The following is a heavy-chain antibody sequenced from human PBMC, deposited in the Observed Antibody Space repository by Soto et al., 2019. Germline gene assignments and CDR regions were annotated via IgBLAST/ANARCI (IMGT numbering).Heavy chain of an antibody. J-gene: IGHJ4*02. CDR2: ISGSGGST. Sequence: EVQLLESGGGLVQPGGSLRLSCAASGFTFSSYAMSWVRQAPGKGLEWVSAISGSGGSTYYADSVKGRFTISRDNSKNTLYLQMNSLRAEDTAVYYCAKDLKRVFGVVIGDWGYWGQGTLVTVSS. CDR3: AKDLKRVFGVVIGDWGY. V-gene: IGHV3-23*01. CDR1: GFTFSSYA. D-gene: IGHD3-3*01.